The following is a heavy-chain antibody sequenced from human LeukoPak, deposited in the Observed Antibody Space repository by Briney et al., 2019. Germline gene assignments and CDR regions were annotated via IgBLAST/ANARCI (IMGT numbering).Heavy chain of an antibody. V-gene: IGHV1-2*02. CDR1: GYSFTSYD. CDR2: MNPNSGGT. J-gene: IGHJ4*02. CDR3: ARVPRGGVDSSGYRFDY. Sequence: ASVKVSCKASGYSFTSYDINWVRQATGQGLEWMGWMNPNSGGTNYAQKFQGRVTMTRDTSISTAYMELSRLRSDDTAVYYCARVPRGGVDSSGYRFDYWGQGTLVTVSS. D-gene: IGHD3-22*01.